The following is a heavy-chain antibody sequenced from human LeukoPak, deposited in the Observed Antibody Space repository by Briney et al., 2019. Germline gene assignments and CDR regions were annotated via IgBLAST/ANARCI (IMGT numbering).Heavy chain of an antibody. CDR1: GGSFSGYY. Sequence: SETLSLTCAVYGGSFSGYYWSWIRQPPGKGLEWIGEINHSGSTNYNPSLKSRVTISVDTSKNQFSLKLSSVTAADTAVYYCARHVWIQLWSPFDYWGQGTLVTVSS. J-gene: IGHJ4*02. CDR2: INHSGST. V-gene: IGHV4-34*01. CDR3: ARHVWIQLWSPFDY. D-gene: IGHD5-18*01.